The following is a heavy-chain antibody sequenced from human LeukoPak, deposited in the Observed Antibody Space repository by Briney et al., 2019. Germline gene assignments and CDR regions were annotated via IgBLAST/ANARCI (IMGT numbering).Heavy chain of an antibody. J-gene: IGHJ4*02. D-gene: IGHD3-22*01. CDR3: ARVYYYDSSGYPLGV. CDR1: GYTFTVYY. V-gene: IGHV1-2*02. Sequence: ASVTVSFKASGYTFTVYYMHWVRQAPGQGLEWVGWINPNSGGTNYAQKFQGRVTMTRDTSISTAYMELSRLRSDDTAVYYCARVYYYDSSGYPLGVWGQGTLVTVSS. CDR2: INPNSGGT.